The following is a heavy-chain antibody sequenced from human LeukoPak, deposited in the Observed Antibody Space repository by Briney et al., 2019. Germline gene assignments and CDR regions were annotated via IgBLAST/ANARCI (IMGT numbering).Heavy chain of an antibody. D-gene: IGHD2/OR15-2a*01. CDR3: ARNVSGQYFDI. Sequence: GGSLRLSCAASGFTFSSYAMNWVRQAPGKGLECISAISGSGDSTYYADSVKGRFTISSDNSKNTLYLQMNSLRAEDTAVYYCARNVSGQYFDIWGRGTLVTVSS. J-gene: IGHJ2*01. V-gene: IGHV3-23*01. CDR1: GFTFSSYA. CDR2: ISGSGDST.